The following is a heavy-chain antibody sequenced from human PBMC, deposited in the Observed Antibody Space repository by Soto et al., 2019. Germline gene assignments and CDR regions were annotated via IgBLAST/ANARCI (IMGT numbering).Heavy chain of an antibody. Sequence: ASGKVSCNVSGYTLSELSMHWLRHAPGKGLEWMGGFDTEDGETIYAKKLKGRVTMTEDTSTETAYMEMSSLRSEETAVYLCATSERRTWYHWLDTWGQGTLVTVSS. CDR3: ATSERRTWYHWLDT. V-gene: IGHV1-24*01. CDR1: GYTLSELS. D-gene: IGHD6-13*01. J-gene: IGHJ5*02. CDR2: FDTEDGET.